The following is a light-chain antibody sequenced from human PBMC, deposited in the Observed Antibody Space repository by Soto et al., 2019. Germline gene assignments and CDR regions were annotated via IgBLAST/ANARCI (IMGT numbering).Light chain of an antibody. V-gene: IGKV1-9*01. J-gene: IGKJ1*01. Sequence: IQLTQSPSSLSASVGDRVTITCRASQDIAIYLAWYQQKPGEAPKLLIYAASTLHGGVPSRFSGSGSGTEFTLTISSLQPEDFATYSCLQHYSYPWTFGQGTKVDIK. CDR2: AAS. CDR3: LQHYSYPWT. CDR1: QDIAIY.